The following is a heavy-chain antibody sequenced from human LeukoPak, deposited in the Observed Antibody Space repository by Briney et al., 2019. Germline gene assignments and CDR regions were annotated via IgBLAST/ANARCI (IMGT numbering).Heavy chain of an antibody. D-gene: IGHD3-22*01. Sequence: PSETLSLTCTVSGGSISSSSYYWGWIRQPPGKGLEWIGSIYYSGSTYYNPSLKSRVTISVDTSKNQFSLKLSSVTAADTAVYYCARQVVITGRTPKYYFDYWGQGTLVTVSS. J-gene: IGHJ4*02. CDR2: IYYSGST. V-gene: IGHV4-39*01. CDR3: ARQVVITGRTPKYYFDY. CDR1: GGSISSSSYY.